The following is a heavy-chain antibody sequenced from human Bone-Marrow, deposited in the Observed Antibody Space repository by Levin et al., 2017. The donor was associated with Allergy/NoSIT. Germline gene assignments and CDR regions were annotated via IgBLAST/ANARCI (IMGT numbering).Heavy chain of an antibody. V-gene: IGHV3-64*05. D-gene: IGHD2-15*01. CDR3: VKGGVVVADSFDF. CDR2: ITSNGEST. CDR1: GFTFGNYA. Sequence: GGSLRLSCSASGFTFGNYAMHWVRQAPGKGLEYVSYITSNGESTYYVDSVKGRFTISRDNSKDTLDVQMTNLKAEDTAIYYCVKGGVVVADSFDFWGQGTLVTVSS. J-gene: IGHJ4*02.